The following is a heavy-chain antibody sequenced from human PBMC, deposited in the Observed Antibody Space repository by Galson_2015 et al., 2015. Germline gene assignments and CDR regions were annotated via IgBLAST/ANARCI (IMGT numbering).Heavy chain of an antibody. CDR1: GGSFSGYY. V-gene: IGHV4-34*01. CDR2: INHSGST. J-gene: IGHJ4*02. CDR3: ARGRSRWFASAHFDY. D-gene: IGHD6-13*01. Sequence: ETLSLTCAVYGGSFSGYYWSWIRQPPGKGLEWIGEINHSGSTNYNPSLKSRVTISVDTSKNQFSLKLSSVTAADTAVYYCARGRSRWFASAHFDYWGQGTLVTVSS.